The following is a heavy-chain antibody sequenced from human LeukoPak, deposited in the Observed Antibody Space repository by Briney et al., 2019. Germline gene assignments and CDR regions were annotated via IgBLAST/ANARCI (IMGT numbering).Heavy chain of an antibody. D-gene: IGHD2-15*01. V-gene: IGHV3-30*11. CDR2: ISYDGSNK. CDR3: ARLCGGSCYSGGDY. J-gene: IGHJ4*02. CDR1: GFTFSSYA. Sequence: GGSLRLSCAASGFTFSSYAMHWVRQAPGKGLEWVAVISYDGSNKYYADSVKGRFTISRDNSKNTLYLQMNSLRAEDTAVYDCARLCGGSCYSGGDYWGQGTLVTVSS.